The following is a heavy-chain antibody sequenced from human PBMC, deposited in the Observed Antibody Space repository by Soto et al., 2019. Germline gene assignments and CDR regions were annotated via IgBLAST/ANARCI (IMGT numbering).Heavy chain of an antibody. CDR2: IYSGGST. D-gene: IGHD6-13*01. CDR1: GFTVSSNY. CDR3: ARSRSSSWCVLSY. V-gene: IGHV3-53*01. Sequence: GGSLRLSCAASGFTVSSNYMSWVRQAPGKGLEWVSVIYSGGSTYYADSVKGRFTISRDNSKNTLYLQMNSLRAEDTAVYYCARSRSSSWCVLSYWGQGTLVTVSS. J-gene: IGHJ4*02.